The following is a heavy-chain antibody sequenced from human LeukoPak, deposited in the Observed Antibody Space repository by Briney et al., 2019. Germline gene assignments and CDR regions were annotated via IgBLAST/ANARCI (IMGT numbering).Heavy chain of an antibody. J-gene: IGHJ4*02. CDR1: GYTFNTYA. V-gene: IGHV7-4-1*02. CDR3: ARGIAATRASSFDY. Sequence: ASVKVSCKASGYTFNTYAITWVRQAPGQGLEWMGWINTNTGNPTYAQGFTGRFVFSLDTSVSTAYLQISSLKAEDTAVYYCARGIAATRASSFDYWGQGTLVTVSS. CDR2: INTNTGNP. D-gene: IGHD6-13*01.